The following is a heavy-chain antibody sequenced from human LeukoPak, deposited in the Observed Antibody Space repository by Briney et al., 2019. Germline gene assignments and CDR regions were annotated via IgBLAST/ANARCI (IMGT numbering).Heavy chain of an antibody. J-gene: IGHJ4*02. CDR3: ARERTDYGGNRYFDY. V-gene: IGHV1-2*02. Sequence: ASVKVSFKASGYTFTGYYMHWVRQAPGQGLEWMGWINPNSGGTNYAQKFQGRVTMTRDTSISTAYMELSRLRSDDTAVDYCARERTDYGGNRYFDYWGQGTLVTVSS. CDR2: INPNSGGT. D-gene: IGHD4-23*01. CDR1: GYTFTGYY.